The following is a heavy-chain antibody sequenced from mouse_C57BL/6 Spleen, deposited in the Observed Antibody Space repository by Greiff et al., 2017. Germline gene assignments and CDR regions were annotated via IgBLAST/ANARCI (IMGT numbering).Heavy chain of an antibody. V-gene: IGHV1-15*01. CDR2: IDPETGGT. J-gene: IGHJ2*01. CDR3: TRKRDRDY. Sequence: VQLQESGAELVRPGASVTLSCKASGYTFTDYEMHWVKQTPVHGLEWIGAIDPETGGTAYNQKFKGKAILTADKSSSTAYMELRSLTSEDSAVYYCTRKRDRDYWGQGTTLTVSS. CDR1: GYTFTDYE.